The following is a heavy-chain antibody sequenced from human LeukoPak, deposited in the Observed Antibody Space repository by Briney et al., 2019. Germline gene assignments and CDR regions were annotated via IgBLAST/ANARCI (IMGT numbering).Heavy chain of an antibody. CDR3: ANVCSSTSCRLKSSDAFDI. V-gene: IGHV3-53*05. D-gene: IGHD2-2*01. J-gene: IGHJ3*02. CDR1: GFTVSSNY. Sequence: GGSLRLSCEASGFTVSSNYMSWVRQAPGKGLEWVSVIYGGGSTYYADSVKGRFTISRDTSKNTLYLQMNSLRAEDTAVYYCANVCSSTSCRLKSSDAFDIWGQGTMVTVSS. CDR2: IYGGGST.